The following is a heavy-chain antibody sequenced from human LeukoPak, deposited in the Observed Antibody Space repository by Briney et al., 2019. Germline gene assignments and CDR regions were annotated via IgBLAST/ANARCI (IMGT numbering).Heavy chain of an antibody. CDR3: ARGGVDYYDSSGYYFSYFDY. D-gene: IGHD3-22*01. J-gene: IGHJ4*02. Sequence: PGGSLRLSCAASGFTFGSYGMHWVRQAPGKGLEWVAVIWYDGSNKYYADSVKGRFTISRDNSKNTLYLQMNSLRAEDTAVYYCARGGVDYYDSSGYYFSYFDYWGQGTLVTVSS. V-gene: IGHV3-33*01. CDR2: IWYDGSNK. CDR1: GFTFGSYG.